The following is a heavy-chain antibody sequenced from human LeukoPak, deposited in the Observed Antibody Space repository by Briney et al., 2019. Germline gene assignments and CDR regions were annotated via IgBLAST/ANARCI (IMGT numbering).Heavy chain of an antibody. D-gene: IGHD6-13*01. CDR3: ARDPSGIEAFDI. CDR2: VDYSGST. Sequence: SETLSLTCTVSGGSISSYYWSWIRQPPGEALEWIGYVDYSGSTNYNPSLKGRVTISVDTSKNQFSLKLSSVTAADTAVYYCARDPSGIEAFDIWGQGTMVTVSS. V-gene: IGHV4-59*01. J-gene: IGHJ3*02. CDR1: GGSISSYY.